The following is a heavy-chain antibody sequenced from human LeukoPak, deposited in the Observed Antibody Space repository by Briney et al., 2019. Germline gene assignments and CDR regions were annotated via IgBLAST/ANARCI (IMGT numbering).Heavy chain of an antibody. Sequence: GGSLRLSCAASGFTFDDYAMHWVRQAPGKGLEWVSGISWNSGSIGYADSVKGRFTISRDNAKNSLYLQMNSLRAEDTALYYCAKDAGGGGAFDIWGQGTMVTVSS. CDR1: GFTFDDYA. J-gene: IGHJ3*02. CDR3: AKDAGGGGAFDI. D-gene: IGHD2-15*01. V-gene: IGHV3-9*01. CDR2: ISWNSGSI.